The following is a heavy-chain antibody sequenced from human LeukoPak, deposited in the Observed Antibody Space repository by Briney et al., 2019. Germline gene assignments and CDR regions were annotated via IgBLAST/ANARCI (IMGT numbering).Heavy chain of an antibody. V-gene: IGHV3-11*01. CDR1: GFTFSDYY. CDR3: ARDVAGGEYSSSMYNYYYYYYMDV. Sequence: GGSLRLSCAASGFTFSDYYMSWIRQAPGKGLEWVSYISSSGSTIYYADSVKGRFTISRDNAKNSLYLQMNSLRAEDTAVYYCARDVAGGEYSSSMYNYYYYYYMDVRGKGTTVTVSS. D-gene: IGHD6-6*01. CDR2: ISSSGSTI. J-gene: IGHJ6*03.